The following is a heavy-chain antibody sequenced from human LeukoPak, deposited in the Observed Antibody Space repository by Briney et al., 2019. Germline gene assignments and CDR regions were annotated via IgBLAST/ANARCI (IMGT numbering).Heavy chain of an antibody. CDR3: ARAPRGNHYYHIDY. CDR2: ISYDGSNK. Sequence: PGGSLRLSCAASGSTFSSYAMHWVRQAPGKGLEWVAVISYDGSNKYYADSVKGRFTISRDNSKNTLYLQMNSLRAEDTAVYYCARAPRGNHYYHIDYWGQGTLVTVSS. V-gene: IGHV3-30-3*01. D-gene: IGHD3-22*01. CDR1: GSTFSSYA. J-gene: IGHJ4*02.